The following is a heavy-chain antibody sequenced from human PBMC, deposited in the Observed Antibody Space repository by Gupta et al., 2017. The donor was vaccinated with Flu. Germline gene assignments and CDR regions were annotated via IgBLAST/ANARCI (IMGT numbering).Heavy chain of an antibody. Sequence: EVQLLESGGNLAQPGGSLRLSCAAAGFSFNNYAMTWVRQAPGKGLEWVSSIISGGSTYYADSVKGRFTISRDNSKNTLYLQRNSLRAEDTAVYYCAKHSYDFLYNWFDPWGQGTLVTVSS. D-gene: IGHD3-3*01. CDR1: GFSFNNYA. J-gene: IGHJ5*02. V-gene: IGHV3-23*01. CDR2: IISGGST. CDR3: AKHSYDFLYNWFDP.